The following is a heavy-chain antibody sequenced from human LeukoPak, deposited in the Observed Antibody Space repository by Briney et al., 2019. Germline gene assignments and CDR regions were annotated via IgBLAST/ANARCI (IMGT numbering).Heavy chain of an antibody. Sequence: QSGGSLRLSCAASGFTFSSYAMSWVRQAPGKGLEWVSAISGSGGSTYYADSVKGRFTISRDNSKNTLYLQMSSLRAEDTAVYYCAKSRAAAGTALSSWVVYYGMDVWDQGTTVTVSS. CDR1: GFTFSSYA. CDR2: ISGSGGST. J-gene: IGHJ6*02. CDR3: AKSRAAAGTALSSWVVYYGMDV. V-gene: IGHV3-23*01. D-gene: IGHD6-13*01.